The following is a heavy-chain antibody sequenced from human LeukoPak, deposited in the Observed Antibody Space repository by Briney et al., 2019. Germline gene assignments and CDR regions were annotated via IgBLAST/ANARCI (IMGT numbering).Heavy chain of an antibody. V-gene: IGHV4-4*02. D-gene: IGHD2-15*01. CDR1: GFTFSSYW. CDR3: ARGDLGYCSGGSCYFYYFDY. J-gene: IGHJ4*02. CDR2: IYHSGST. Sequence: GSLRLSCAASGFTFSSYWMHWVRQAPGKGLEWIGEIYHSGSTNYNPSLKSRVTISVDKSKNQFSLKLSSVTAADTAVYYCARGDLGYCSGGSCYFYYFDYWGQGTLVTVSS.